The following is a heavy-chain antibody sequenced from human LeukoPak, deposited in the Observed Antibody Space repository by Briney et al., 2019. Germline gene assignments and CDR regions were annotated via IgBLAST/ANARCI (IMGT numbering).Heavy chain of an antibody. CDR1: RFTFSSYE. D-gene: IGHD2-8*02. Sequence: PGGSLRLSCAASRFTFSSYEMNWVRQAPGKGLEWVSYISSSGSTIYYADSVKGRFTISRDNSKNTLYLQLNSLRPEDTAIYHCAREHCTGGSCYDSLDAWGHGTMVTVSS. CDR3: AREHCTGGSCYDSLDA. V-gene: IGHV3-48*03. J-gene: IGHJ3*01. CDR2: ISSSGSTI.